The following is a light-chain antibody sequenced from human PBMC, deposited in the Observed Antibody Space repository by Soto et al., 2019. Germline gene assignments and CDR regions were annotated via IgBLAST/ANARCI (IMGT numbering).Light chain of an antibody. CDR1: SSDVGGYNY. CDR3: SSYAGSNNVV. Sequence: QSVLTQPPSASGSPGQSVTISCTGNSSDVGGYNYVSWYQQHPGKAPKLMIYEVSKRPSGVPDRFSGSKSGNTAPLTVSGLQAEDEADYYCSSYAGSNNVVFGGGTKVTVL. J-gene: IGLJ2*01. V-gene: IGLV2-8*01. CDR2: EVS.